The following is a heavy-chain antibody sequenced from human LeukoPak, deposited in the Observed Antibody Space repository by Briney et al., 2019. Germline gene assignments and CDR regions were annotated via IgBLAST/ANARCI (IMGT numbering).Heavy chain of an antibody. J-gene: IGHJ6*03. Sequence: PSETLSLTCTVSGGSISSYYWSWIRQPAGKGLEWIGRIYTSGSTNYNPSLKSRVTMSVDTSKNQFSLKVSSVTAADTAVYFCARGKSSGWNSSYMDVWGKGTTVTVSS. CDR2: IYTSGST. V-gene: IGHV4-4*07. CDR1: GGSISSYY. CDR3: ARGKSSGWNSSYMDV. D-gene: IGHD6-19*01.